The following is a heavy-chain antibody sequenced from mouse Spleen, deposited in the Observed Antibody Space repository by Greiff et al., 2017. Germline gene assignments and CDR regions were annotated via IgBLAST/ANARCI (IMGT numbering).Heavy chain of an antibody. D-gene: IGHD2-14*01. CDR3: VKGYVSFYFDY. CDR1: GYSFTDYT. CDR2: INPYNGDT. Sequence: EVQLQQSGPELVKPGASKKISCKASGYSFTDYTMSWVKESHGKSLEWIGLINPYNGDTAYNQEFKNKATLTIDKSSNTAYLDLLSLTSEDSAVYYCVKGYVSFYFDYWGQGTTLIVSS. V-gene: IGHV1-26*01. J-gene: IGHJ2*01.